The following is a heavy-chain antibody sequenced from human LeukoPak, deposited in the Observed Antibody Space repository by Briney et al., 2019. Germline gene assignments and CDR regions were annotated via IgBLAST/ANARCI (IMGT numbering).Heavy chain of an antibody. Sequence: GGSLRLSCAASGLTFSNHWMSWVRQAPGKGLEWVASIKEDGSEEYYVDSVKGRFTISRDNAKNSLYLQMNSLRAEDTAVYYCAKDLIMGPDRPIREPPRPRVGIFDIWGQGIMVTVSS. CDR1: GLTFSNHW. D-gene: IGHD3-10*01. CDR2: IKEDGSEE. CDR3: AKDLIMGPDRPIREPPRPRVGIFDI. J-gene: IGHJ3*02. V-gene: IGHV3-7*01.